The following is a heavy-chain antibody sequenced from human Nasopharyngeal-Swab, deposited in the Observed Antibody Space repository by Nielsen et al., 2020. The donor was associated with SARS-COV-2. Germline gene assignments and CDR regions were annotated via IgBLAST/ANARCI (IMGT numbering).Heavy chain of an antibody. V-gene: IGHV1-18*01. D-gene: IGHD2-15*01. CDR2: ISAYNGNT. CDR3: VRDLGYFSGGSCSIDY. Sequence: ASVKVSCKASGYTFTSYGISWVRQAPGQGLEWMGWISAYNGNTNYAQKLQGRVTMTTDTSTSTAYMELRSLRSDDTAVYYCVRDLGYFSGGSCSIDYWGQGTLVTVSS. J-gene: IGHJ4*02. CDR1: GYTFTSYG.